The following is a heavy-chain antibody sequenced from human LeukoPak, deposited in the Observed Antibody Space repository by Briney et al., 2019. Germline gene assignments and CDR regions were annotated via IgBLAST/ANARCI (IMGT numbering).Heavy chain of an antibody. CDR1: GFIFRNYA. Sequence: PGGSLRLSCAASGFIFRNYAMYWVRQAPGKSPEWVSAVEGGGEGSYADSVKGRFTISRDNSKNTLSLQMTSLRPEDTAVYYCAKDDRRSCSGGSCYTFDYWGQGTLVTVSS. CDR2: VEGGGEG. CDR3: AKDDRRSCSGGSCYTFDY. V-gene: IGHV3-23*01. D-gene: IGHD2-15*01. J-gene: IGHJ4*02.